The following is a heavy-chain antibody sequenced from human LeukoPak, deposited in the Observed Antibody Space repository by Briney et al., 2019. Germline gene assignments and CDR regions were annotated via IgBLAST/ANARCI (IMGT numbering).Heavy chain of an antibody. CDR3: ARAGSITIFGVVISRDYFDY. Sequence: GESLKISCKASGYSFTSFWIGWVRQMPGKGLEWMGIVYPGDSDTRYSPSFQGQVTISADKSISTAYLQWSSLKASDTAMYYCARAGSITIFGVVISRDYFDYWGQGTLVTVSS. V-gene: IGHV5-51*01. CDR1: GYSFTSFW. D-gene: IGHD3-3*01. CDR2: VYPGDSDT. J-gene: IGHJ4*02.